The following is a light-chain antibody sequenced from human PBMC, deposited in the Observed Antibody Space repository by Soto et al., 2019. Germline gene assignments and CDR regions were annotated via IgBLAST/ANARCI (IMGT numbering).Light chain of an antibody. CDR3: QQSYDTPYT. CDR1: QSITNF. Sequence: DIQMTQSPSSLYVSVGDRVTITCRASQSITNFLNWYQQKPGKAPKVLIYTASTLQSGVPSRFSGSGYGTEFTLTISSLQPEDFATYSCQQSYDTPYTFGQGTKLEIK. J-gene: IGKJ2*01. CDR2: TAS. V-gene: IGKV1-39*01.